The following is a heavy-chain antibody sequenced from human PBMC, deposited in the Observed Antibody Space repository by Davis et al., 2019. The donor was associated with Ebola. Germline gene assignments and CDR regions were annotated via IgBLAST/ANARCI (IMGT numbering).Heavy chain of an antibody. J-gene: IGHJ6*03. D-gene: IGHD3-22*01. Sequence: PSETLSLTCTVSGGSISRGGSYWTWIRQHPGKALEWIGYIYYSGSTYYKPSLKSRVTISLDTSKNQFSLNLYSVTAADTAVYYCARDLRYDSSGHDYYFYMGVWGKGTTVTVSS. V-gene: IGHV4-31*03. CDR1: GGSISRGGSY. CDR3: ARDLRYDSSGHDYYFYMGV. CDR2: IYYSGST.